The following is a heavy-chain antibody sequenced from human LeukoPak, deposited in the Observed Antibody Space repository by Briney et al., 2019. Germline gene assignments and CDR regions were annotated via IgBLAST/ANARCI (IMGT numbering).Heavy chain of an antibody. D-gene: IGHD5-18*01. J-gene: IGHJ4*02. Sequence: GGSLRLSCAASGFTFSSYGMHWVRQAPGKGLEWVAFIRYDGSNKYYADSVKGRFTISRDNSKNTLYLQMNSLRAEDTAVYYCARGSDRQSIQLWLLGDYWGQGTLVTVSS. CDR2: IRYDGSNK. V-gene: IGHV3-30*02. CDR3: ARGSDRQSIQLWLLGDY. CDR1: GFTFSSYG.